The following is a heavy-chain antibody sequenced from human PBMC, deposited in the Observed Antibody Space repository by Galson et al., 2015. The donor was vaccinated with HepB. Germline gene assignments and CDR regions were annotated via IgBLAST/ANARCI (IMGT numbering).Heavy chain of an antibody. V-gene: IGHV3-23*01. J-gene: IGHJ5*02. D-gene: IGHD6-19*01. CDR1: GFTFSSYA. Sequence: SLRLSCAASGFTFSSYAMSWVRQAPGKGLEWVSAISGSGGSTYYADSVKGRFTISRDNSKNTLYLQMNSLRAEDTAVYYCAKESGSGSRARPNWFDPWGQGTLVTVSS. CDR3: AKESGSGSRARPNWFDP. CDR2: ISGSGGST.